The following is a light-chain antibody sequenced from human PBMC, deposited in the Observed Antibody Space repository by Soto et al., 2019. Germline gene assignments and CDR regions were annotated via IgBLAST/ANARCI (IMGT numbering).Light chain of an antibody. J-gene: IGLJ3*02. CDR2: EVS. V-gene: IGLV2-14*01. CDR1: SSDVGGYNH. CDR3: TSYTSSSTWV. Sequence: QSALTQPASVSGSPGQSITISCTGTSSDVGGYNHVSWYQHHPGKAPKLMIYEVSNRPSGVSNRFSGSKSGNTASLTISGLQAEDEADYYCTSYTSSSTWVFGGGTQLTVL.